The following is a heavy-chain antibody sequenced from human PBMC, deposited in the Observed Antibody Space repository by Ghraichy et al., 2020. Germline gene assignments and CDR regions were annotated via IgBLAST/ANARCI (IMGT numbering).Heavy chain of an antibody. CDR2: IIPIFGTA. D-gene: IGHD3-22*01. J-gene: IGHJ1*01. V-gene: IGHV1-69*06. Sequence: SVKVSCKASGGTFSSYAISWVRQAPGQGLEWMGGIIPIFGTANYAQKFQGRVTITADKSTSTAYMELSSLRSEDTAVYYCARSYDSSGYYYGGYFQHWGQGTLVTVSS. CDR1: GGTFSSYA. CDR3: ARSYDSSGYYYGGYFQH.